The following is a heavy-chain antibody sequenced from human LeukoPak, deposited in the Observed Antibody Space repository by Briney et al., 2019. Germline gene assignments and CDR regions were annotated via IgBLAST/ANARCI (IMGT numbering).Heavy chain of an antibody. J-gene: IGHJ4*02. CDR1: GGSISRGGYY. D-gene: IGHD2-21*01. Sequence: SETLSLTCTVSGGSISRGGYYWRWIRQHPGKGLEWIGYIYYSGSTYYNPSLKSRVTISVDTSKNQFSLKLSSVTAADTAVYYCARVPQHLTFDYWGQGTLVTVSS. V-gene: IGHV4-31*03. CDR2: IYYSGST. CDR3: ARVPQHLTFDY.